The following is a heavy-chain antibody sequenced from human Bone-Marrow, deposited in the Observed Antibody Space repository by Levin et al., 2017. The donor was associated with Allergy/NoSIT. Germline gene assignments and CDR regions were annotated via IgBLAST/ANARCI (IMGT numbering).Heavy chain of an antibody. CDR2: IRSKAYGGTT. D-gene: IGHD3-3*02. CDR1: GFTFGDYA. Sequence: GGSLRLSCTASGFTFGDYAMSWFRQAPGKGLEWVGFIRSKAYGGTTEYAASVKGRFTISRDDSESIAYLQMNSLKTEDTAVYYCTRDHFRPGDYFDYWGQGTLVSVSS. CDR3: TRDHFRPGDYFDY. J-gene: IGHJ4*02. V-gene: IGHV3-49*03.